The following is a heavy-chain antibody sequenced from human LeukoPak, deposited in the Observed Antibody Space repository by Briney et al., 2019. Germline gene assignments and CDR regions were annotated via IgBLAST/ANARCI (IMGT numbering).Heavy chain of an antibody. CDR2: IIPIFGTA. Sequence: ASVKVSCTASGGTFSSYAISWVRQAPGQGFEWMGGIIPIFGTANYAQKFQGRVTITADESTSTAYMELSSLRSEDTAVYYCEYYYYDEGLYFDYWGQGTLVTVSS. CDR1: GGTFSSYA. V-gene: IGHV1-69*13. D-gene: IGHD3-22*01. J-gene: IGHJ4*02. CDR3: EYYYYDEGLYFDY.